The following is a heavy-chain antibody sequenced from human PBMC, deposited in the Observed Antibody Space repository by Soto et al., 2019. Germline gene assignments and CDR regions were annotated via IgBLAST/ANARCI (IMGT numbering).Heavy chain of an antibody. CDR1: GGSISSYY. CDR3: ARRIPTVLFDP. CDR2: IYYSGST. D-gene: IGHD4-17*01. Sequence: SETLSLTCTVSGGSISSYYWSWIRQPPGKGLEWIGSIYYSGSTNYNPSLKSRVTISVDTSKDQFSLKLSPVTAADTAVYYCARRIPTVLFDPWGQGTLVTVSS. V-gene: IGHV4-59*08. J-gene: IGHJ5*02.